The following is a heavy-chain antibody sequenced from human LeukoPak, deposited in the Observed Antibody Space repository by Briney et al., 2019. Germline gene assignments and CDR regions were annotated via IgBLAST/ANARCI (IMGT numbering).Heavy chain of an antibody. V-gene: IGHV1-2*02. Sequence: ASVKVSCKASGYTFTAYYVHWVRQAPGQGLDWMGWINPNSGVTNYAQKFQGRVTMTRDTSISTAYMGLSSLRSDDTAVYYCASGTLDSFDSWGQGTLVTASS. J-gene: IGHJ4*02. CDR2: INPNSGVT. CDR1: GYTFTAYY. CDR3: ASGTLDSFDS.